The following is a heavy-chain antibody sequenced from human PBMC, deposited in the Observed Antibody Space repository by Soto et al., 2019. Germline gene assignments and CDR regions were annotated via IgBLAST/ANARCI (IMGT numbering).Heavy chain of an antibody. V-gene: IGHV3-30-3*01. J-gene: IGHJ6*02. CDR1: GFTFSSYA. CDR2: ISYDGSNK. CDR3: ASSLYYYYGMDV. Sequence: SLRLSCAASGFTFSSYAMHWVRQAPGKGLEWVAVISYDGSNKYYADSVKGRFTISRDNSKNTLYLQMNSLRAEDTAVYYCASSLYYYYGMDVWGQGTTVTVSS.